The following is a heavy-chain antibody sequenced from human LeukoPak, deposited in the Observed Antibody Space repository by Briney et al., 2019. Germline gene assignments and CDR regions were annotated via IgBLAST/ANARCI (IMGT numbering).Heavy chain of an antibody. Sequence: GGSLRLSCAASGFTVSSNYMSWVRQAPGKGLEWVSVIYSGGSTYYADSAKGRFTISRDNSKNTLYLQMNSLRAEDTAVYYCARDDYYDAFDIWGQGTMVTVSS. V-gene: IGHV3-53*05. CDR2: IYSGGST. CDR3: ARDDYYDAFDI. D-gene: IGHD1-26*01. CDR1: GFTVSSNY. J-gene: IGHJ3*02.